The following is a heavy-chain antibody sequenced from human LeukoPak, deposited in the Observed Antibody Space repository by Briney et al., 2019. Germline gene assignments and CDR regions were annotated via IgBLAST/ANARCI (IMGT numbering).Heavy chain of an antibody. D-gene: IGHD3-16*02. Sequence: SETLSLTCTVPGYTLKDYYWNSIPQPPGKGLEWIGNIHHGGTTKFHPSLESRVTISVDTSKKPFSLRLRSLTAADTAVYYWARPRYRCGRFFEHWGQGALVIVSS. V-gene: IGHV4-59*01. CDR3: ARPRYRCGRFFEH. CDR2: IHHGGTT. CDR1: GYTLKDYY. J-gene: IGHJ5*02.